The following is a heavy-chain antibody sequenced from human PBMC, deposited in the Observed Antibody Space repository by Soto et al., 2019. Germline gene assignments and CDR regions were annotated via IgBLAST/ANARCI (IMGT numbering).Heavy chain of an antibody. CDR2: IYYSGST. Sequence: SETLSLTCTVSGGSISSGGYYWSWIRQHPGKGLEWIGYIYYSGSTYYNPSLKSRVTISVDTSKNQFSLKLSSVTAADTAVYYCASGITIFGVVQNWFDPWGQGTLVTAPQ. V-gene: IGHV4-31*03. CDR3: ASGITIFGVVQNWFDP. D-gene: IGHD3-3*01. J-gene: IGHJ5*02. CDR1: GGSISSGGYY.